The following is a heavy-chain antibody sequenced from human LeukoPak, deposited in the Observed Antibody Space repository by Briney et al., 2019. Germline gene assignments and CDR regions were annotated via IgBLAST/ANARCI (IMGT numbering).Heavy chain of an antibody. CDR3: ARTRGGDSSGYYFPIDAFDI. Sequence: ASVNVSCKASGGTFSSYAISWVRQAPGQGLDWMGGIIPIFGTANYAQKFQGRVTITTDESTSTAYMELSSLRSKDTAVYYCARTRGGDSSGYYFPIDAFDIWGQGTMVTVSS. V-gene: IGHV1-69*05. D-gene: IGHD3-22*01. CDR2: IIPIFGTA. CDR1: GGTFSSYA. J-gene: IGHJ3*02.